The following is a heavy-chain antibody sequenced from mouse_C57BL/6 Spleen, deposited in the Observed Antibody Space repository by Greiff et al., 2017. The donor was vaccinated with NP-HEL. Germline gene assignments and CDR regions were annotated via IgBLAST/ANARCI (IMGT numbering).Heavy chain of an antibody. D-gene: IGHD1-1*02. CDR3: TTLRVAWFAY. CDR1: GFNIKDYY. Sequence: EVQLQQSGAELVRPGASVKLSCTASGFNIKDYYMHWVKQRPEQGLEWIGRIDPEDGDTEYAPKFQGKATMTADTSSNPAYLQLSSLTSEDTAVYYCTTLRVAWFAYWGQGTLVTVSA. J-gene: IGHJ3*01. CDR2: IDPEDGDT. V-gene: IGHV14-1*01.